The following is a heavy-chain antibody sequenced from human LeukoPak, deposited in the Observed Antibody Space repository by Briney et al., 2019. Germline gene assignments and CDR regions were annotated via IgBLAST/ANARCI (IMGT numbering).Heavy chain of an antibody. CDR1: GYTFTGYY. CDR2: INPNSGGT. V-gene: IGHV1-2*02. Sequence: ASVKVSCKASGYTFTGYYMHWVRQAPGQGLEWMGWINPNSGGTNYAQKLQGRVTMTRDTSISTAYMELSRLRSDDTAVYYCARGKDYYYYYMDVWGKGTTVTVSS. J-gene: IGHJ6*03. CDR3: ARGKDYYYYYMDV.